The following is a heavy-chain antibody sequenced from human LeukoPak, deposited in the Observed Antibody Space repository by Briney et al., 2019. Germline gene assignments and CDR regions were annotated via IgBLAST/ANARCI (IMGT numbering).Heavy chain of an antibody. V-gene: IGHV3-7*03. J-gene: IGHJ5*02. Sequence: GGSLRLSCAVSGFTFSGFWMSWSRQAPGKGLEWVASINSDGSEGYYADVVKGRFTISRDNAKNSLYLQINSLRAEDTAAYYCARYSSSSFDPWGQGTLVTVSS. CDR2: INSDGSEG. CDR1: GFTFSGFW. CDR3: ARYSSSSFDP. D-gene: IGHD6-13*01.